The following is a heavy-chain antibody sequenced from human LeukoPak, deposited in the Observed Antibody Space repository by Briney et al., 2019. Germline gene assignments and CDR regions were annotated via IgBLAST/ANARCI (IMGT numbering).Heavy chain of an antibody. CDR2: ISGRGGRT. V-gene: IGHV3-23*01. D-gene: IGHD3-10*01. CDR3: AKEYGSGSYYGGPFDY. Sequence: PGGSLRLSCAASGFTFSSYAMSWVRQAPGKGVEWVSAISGRGGRTYYADSLKGRFTISRDNSKNTLYLQMNSLRAEDTAVYYCAKEYGSGSYYGGPFDYWGQGTLVTVSS. CDR1: GFTFSSYA. J-gene: IGHJ4*02.